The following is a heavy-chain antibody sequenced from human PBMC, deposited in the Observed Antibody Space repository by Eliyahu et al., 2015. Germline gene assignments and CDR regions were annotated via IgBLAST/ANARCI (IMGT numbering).Heavy chain of an antibody. J-gene: IGHJ4*02. Sequence: QITLKESGPTLVKPTQTLMVTCTFSXFPLSTSGVGVGWVRQPPGKALEWLAFHYWDEDNRFNPSLKSRVTLSKDTSKNLVVLMMTNMDPVDTATYYCAHRRGGYNWNHGDFDYWGQGAPVTVSS. CDR1: XFPLSTSGVG. CDR3: AHRRGGYNWNHGDFDY. D-gene: IGHD1-14*01. CDR2: HYWDEDN. V-gene: IGHV2-5*02.